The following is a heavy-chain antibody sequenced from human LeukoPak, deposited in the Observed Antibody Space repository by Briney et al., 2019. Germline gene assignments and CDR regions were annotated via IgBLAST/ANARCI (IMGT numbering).Heavy chain of an antibody. V-gene: IGHV3-48*03. CDR1: GFTFSSYE. CDR2: ISSSGSTI. CDR3: ARYGYGGGFDY. Sequence: PGGSLRLSCAASGFTFSSYEMNWVRQAPGKGLEWVSDISSSGSTIYYADSVEGRFTTSRDNAKNSLYLQVNSLRAEDTAVYYCARYGYGGGFDYWGQGTLVTVPS. D-gene: IGHD5-18*01. J-gene: IGHJ4*02.